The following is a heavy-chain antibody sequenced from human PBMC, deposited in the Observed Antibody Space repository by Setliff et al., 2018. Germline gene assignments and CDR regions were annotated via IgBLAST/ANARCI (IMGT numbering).Heavy chain of an antibody. V-gene: IGHV1-69*13. CDR2: IIPIFGTA. J-gene: IGHJ6*03. CDR3: ARDRVPPLFGVGSYYYMDV. Sequence: SVKVSCKASGYTFTSYYMHWVRQATGQGLEWMGGIIPIFGTANYAHKFQGRVTITADEFTSTAYMELSSLRSEDTAVYYCARDRVPPLFGVGSYYYMDVWGKGTTVTVSS. CDR1: GYTFTSYY. D-gene: IGHD3-3*01.